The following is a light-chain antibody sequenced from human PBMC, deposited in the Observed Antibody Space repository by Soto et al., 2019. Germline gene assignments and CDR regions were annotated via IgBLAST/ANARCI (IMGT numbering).Light chain of an antibody. CDR3: QQYDNLPLYT. J-gene: IGKJ2*01. V-gene: IGKV1-33*01. CDR2: DAC. Sequence: DIPMTQSPSSLSASVGDRVTITCQASQDISNYLNWYQQTTGKAHKLLIYDACNFETGVPSRFSGSGSGTAFTFIISSLQPEDIATYYGQQYDNLPLYTFGQGTKLAIK. CDR1: QDISNY.